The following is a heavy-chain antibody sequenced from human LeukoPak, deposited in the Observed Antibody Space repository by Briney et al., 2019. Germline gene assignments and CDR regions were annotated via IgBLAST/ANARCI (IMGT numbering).Heavy chain of an antibody. V-gene: IGHV3-21*01. CDR2: ISSSSSYI. CDR3: ASQLGYCSGGSCYSPFGY. D-gene: IGHD2-15*01. J-gene: IGHJ4*02. CDR1: GFTFSSYS. Sequence: GGSLRLSCAASGFTFSSYSMNWVRQAPGKGLEWVSSISSSSSYIYYADSVKGRFTISRDNAKNSLYLQMNSLRAEDTAVYYCASQLGYCSGGSCYSPFGYWGQGTLVTVHS.